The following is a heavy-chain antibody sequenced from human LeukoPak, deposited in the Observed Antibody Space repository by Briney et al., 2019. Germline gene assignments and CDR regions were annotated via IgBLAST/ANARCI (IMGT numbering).Heavy chain of an antibody. CDR1: GYTFSSYD. Sequence: ASVKDSCKASGYTFSSYDINWVRQAAGQGPEWMGWMNPNSGNTAYAQNFQGRVIMTRNTSISTAYMELSSLRFEDTAVFYFAIRTSRGGSGSSYFDSWGQGTLVTVSS. CDR3: AIRTSRGGSGSSYFDS. J-gene: IGHJ4*02. CDR2: MNPNSGNT. V-gene: IGHV1-8*01. D-gene: IGHD3-10*01.